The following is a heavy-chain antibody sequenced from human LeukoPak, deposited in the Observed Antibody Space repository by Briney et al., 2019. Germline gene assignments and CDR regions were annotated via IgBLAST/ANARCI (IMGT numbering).Heavy chain of an antibody. CDR3: AKGLRLGELSSGFDY. V-gene: IGHV3-23*01. Sequence: GGSLRLSCGASGFTFSNYAMSWVRQAPGKGLDWVSGISNSGGSAYYADSVKGRFTISRDNSRNTLYLQMNSLRAEDTALYYCAKGLRLGELSSGFDYWGRGTLVTVSS. D-gene: IGHD3-16*02. CDR2: ISNSGGSA. CDR1: GFTFSNYA. J-gene: IGHJ4*02.